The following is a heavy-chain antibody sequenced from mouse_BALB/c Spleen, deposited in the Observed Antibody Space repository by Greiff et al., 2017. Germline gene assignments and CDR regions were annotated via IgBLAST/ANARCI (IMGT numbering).Heavy chain of an antibody. V-gene: IGHV5-6*01. CDR3: ARGGYDAAWFAY. CDR1: GFTFSSYG. J-gene: IGHJ3*01. D-gene: IGHD2-14*01. Sequence: EVHLVESGGDLVKPGGSLKLSCAASGFTFSSYGMSWVRQTPDKRLEWVATISSGGSYTYYPDSVKGRFTISRDNAKNTLYLQMSSLKSEDTAMYYCARGGYDAAWFAYWGQGTLVTVSA. CDR2: ISSGGSYT.